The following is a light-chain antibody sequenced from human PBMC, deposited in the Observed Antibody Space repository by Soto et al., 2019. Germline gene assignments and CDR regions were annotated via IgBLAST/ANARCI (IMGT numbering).Light chain of an antibody. CDR1: SSDVGGYNY. CDR3: CSSAGSYTYVV. V-gene: IGLV2-11*01. Sequence: QSALTQPRSVSGSPGQSVTISCTGTSSDVGGYNYVSWYQQHPGKAPKLMIYDVSKRPSGVPDRFSGSKSGNTASLTISGLQAEDEADYHCCSSAGSYTYVVFGGGTKVTVL. J-gene: IGLJ2*01. CDR2: DVS.